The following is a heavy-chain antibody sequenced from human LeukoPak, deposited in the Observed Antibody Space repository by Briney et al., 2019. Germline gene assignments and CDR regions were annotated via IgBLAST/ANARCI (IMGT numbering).Heavy chain of an antibody. V-gene: IGHV3-23*01. J-gene: IGHJ6*02. CDR3: AKMDARTTAMRGMDV. Sequence: GGSLRLSCAASGFIFSNYAMSWVRQAPEKGLEWVSGISGGGGTTYYADSVKGRFTISRDNSQNTLYLQMNSLRADDTAVYYCAKMDARTTAMRGMDVWGQGTTVTVSS. CDR1: GFIFSNYA. D-gene: IGHD5-18*01. CDR2: ISGGGGTT.